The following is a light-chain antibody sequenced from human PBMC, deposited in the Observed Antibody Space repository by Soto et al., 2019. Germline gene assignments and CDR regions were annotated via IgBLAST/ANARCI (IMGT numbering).Light chain of an antibody. J-gene: IGKJ1*01. Sequence: DIQMTQSSSSLSAYVGNRVTITCRASRNIDIYLNWYQQKPGKAPKLLLYAASSLQTGVPSRFSGGGSGTDFNLTISNLQPEDFALYYCQQSYITPWTFGQGTRVEIK. V-gene: IGKV1-39*01. CDR1: RNIDIY. CDR3: QQSYITPWT. CDR2: AAS.